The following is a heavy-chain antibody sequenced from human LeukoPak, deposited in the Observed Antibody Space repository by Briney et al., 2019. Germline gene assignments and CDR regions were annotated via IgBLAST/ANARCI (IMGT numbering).Heavy chain of an antibody. V-gene: IGHV4-39*07. CDR2: IYYSGST. J-gene: IGHJ5*02. CDR3: ARGYYDILTGYSLNWFDP. D-gene: IGHD3-9*01. Sequence: PSETLSLTCTVSGGSISSSSYYWGWIRQPPGKGLEWIGSIYYSGSTYYNPSLKSRVTISVDTSKNQFSLKLSSVTAADTAVYYCARGYYDILTGYSLNWFDPWGQGTLVTVSS. CDR1: GGSISSSSYY.